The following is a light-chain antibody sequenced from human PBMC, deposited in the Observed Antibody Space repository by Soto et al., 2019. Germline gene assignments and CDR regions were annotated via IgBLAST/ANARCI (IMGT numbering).Light chain of an antibody. CDR1: QSVSSN. J-gene: IGKJ4*01. CDR3: QQYNNWSPLT. Sequence: EIVMTQSPATLSVSPGERATLSCRASQSVSSNLAWYQQKPGQAPRLLIYGASTRATGIPARFSGSGSGTEVTLTISSLQSEDVSVDYCQQYNNWSPLTFGGGTKVEIK. V-gene: IGKV3D-15*01. CDR2: GAS.